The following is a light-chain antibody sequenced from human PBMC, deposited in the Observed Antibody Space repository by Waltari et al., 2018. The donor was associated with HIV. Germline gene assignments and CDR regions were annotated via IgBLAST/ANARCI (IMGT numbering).Light chain of an antibody. J-gene: IGKJ2*01. V-gene: IGKV3-11*01. Sequence: EIVLTQSPATLSLSPGERATLSCRARQSVSLYLAWYKQRPCQPPTLLIYDASNRATASPARFSGSGSGTDFTLTISSLEPEDFAVYYCQQRSRWPPAYTFGQGTKLEIK. CDR1: QSVSLY. CDR2: DAS. CDR3: QQRSRWPPAYT.